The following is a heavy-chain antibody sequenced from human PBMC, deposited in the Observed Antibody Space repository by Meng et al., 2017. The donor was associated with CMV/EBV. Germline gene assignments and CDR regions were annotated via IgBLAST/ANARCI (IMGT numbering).Heavy chain of an antibody. CDR2: IYYSGST. CDR3: ARDHHTHGFLESYYGMDV. D-gene: IGHD3-3*01. Sequence: GSLRLSCTVSGGSISSYYWSWIRQPPGKGLEWIGYIYYSGSTNYNPSLKSRVTISVDTSKNQFSLKLSSVTAADTAVYYCARDHHTHGFLESYYGMDVWGQGTTVTVSS. J-gene: IGHJ6*02. CDR1: GGSISSYY. V-gene: IGHV4-59*12.